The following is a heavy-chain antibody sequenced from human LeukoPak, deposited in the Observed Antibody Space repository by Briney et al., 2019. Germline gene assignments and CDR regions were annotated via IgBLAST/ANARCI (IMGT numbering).Heavy chain of an antibody. D-gene: IGHD4-17*01. CDR1: GFTFSSFW. Sequence: GGSLRLSCAASGFTFSSFWMHWVRQVPGKGLVWVSGLNSDGGTTGYADSVRGRFTISRDNAKSTLYLQMNSLRAEDTAVYYCARGGYGAHMGWGQGTLVTVSS. V-gene: IGHV3-74*01. J-gene: IGHJ4*02. CDR3: ARGGYGAHMG. CDR2: LNSDGGTT.